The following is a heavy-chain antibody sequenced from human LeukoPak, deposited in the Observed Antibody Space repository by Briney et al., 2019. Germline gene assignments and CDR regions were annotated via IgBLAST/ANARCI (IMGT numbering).Heavy chain of an antibody. D-gene: IGHD3-22*01. CDR3: AKASAMIVVVSKHFDY. CDR2: VAHDEKTI. CDR1: GFTFTGHS. Sequence: GGSLRLSCVASGFTFTGHSMHWVRQAPGKGLEWVAVVAHDEKTIFYADSLKGRFTVSRDNSKNTLYLQMNSLRAEDTAVYYCAKASAMIVVVSKHFDYWGQGTLVTVSS. V-gene: IGHV3-30*04. J-gene: IGHJ4*02.